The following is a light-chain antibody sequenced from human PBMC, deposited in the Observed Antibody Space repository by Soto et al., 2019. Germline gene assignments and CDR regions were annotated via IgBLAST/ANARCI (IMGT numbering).Light chain of an antibody. CDR2: DNN. V-gene: IGLV1-51*01. Sequence: QSVLTQPPSVSASPGQKVTISCSGSSSNIGNNYVSWYQQLPGTAPKLLIYDNNKRPSGIPDRFSGSKSGTSATLGITGLQTGDEADYYCGTWDPSLRAGQVVFGGGTKLTVL. J-gene: IGLJ2*01. CDR3: GTWDPSLRAGQVV. CDR1: SSNIGNNY.